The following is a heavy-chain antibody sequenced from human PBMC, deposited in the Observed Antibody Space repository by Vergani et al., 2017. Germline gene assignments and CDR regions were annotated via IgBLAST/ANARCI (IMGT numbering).Heavy chain of an antibody. V-gene: IGHV4-34*01. J-gene: IGHJ6*02. CDR3: ARTRIQLWLNYYYGMDG. CDR1: GESFSGYY. CDR2: INHSGST. D-gene: IGHD5-18*01. Sequence: QVQLQQWGAGLLKPSETLSLTCAVYGESFSGYYWSWIRQPPGKGLEWIGEINHSGSTNYNPSLKSRVTISVDTSKNQFSLKLSSVTAADTAVYYCARTRIQLWLNYYYGMDGWGQGTTVTVSS.